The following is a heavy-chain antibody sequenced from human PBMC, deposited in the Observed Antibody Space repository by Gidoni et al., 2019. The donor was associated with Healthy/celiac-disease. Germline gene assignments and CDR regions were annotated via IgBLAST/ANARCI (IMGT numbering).Heavy chain of an antibody. Sequence: EVQLVESGGGLVKPGGSLRLSCAASGFTFSSYSMNWVRQAPGKGLEWVSSISSSSSYIYYADSVKGRFTISRDNAKNSLYLQMNSLRAEDTAVYYCARDLDTAMGNYYYYGMDVWGQGTTVTVSS. D-gene: IGHD5-18*01. CDR2: ISSSSSYI. J-gene: IGHJ6*02. CDR3: ARDLDTAMGNYYYYGMDV. V-gene: IGHV3-21*01. CDR1: GFTFSSYS.